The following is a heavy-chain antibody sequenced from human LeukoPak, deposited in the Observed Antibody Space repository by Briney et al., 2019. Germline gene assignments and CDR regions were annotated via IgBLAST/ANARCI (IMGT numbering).Heavy chain of an antibody. V-gene: IGHV3-23*01. J-gene: IGHJ4*02. D-gene: IGHD3-10*01. Sequence: GGSLRLSCEASEFTFSSYAMSWVRQAPGKGLEWVSAISGSGGSTYYADSVKGRFTISRDNSKNTLYLQMNSLRAEDTAVYYCAKGLSAGTGFYWGQGTLVTVSS. CDR1: EFTFSSYA. CDR2: ISGSGGST. CDR3: AKGLSAGTGFY.